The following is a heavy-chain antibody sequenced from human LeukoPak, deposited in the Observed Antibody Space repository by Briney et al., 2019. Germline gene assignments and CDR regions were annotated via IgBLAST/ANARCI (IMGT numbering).Heavy chain of an antibody. CDR3: VRDGRFDSACFDS. Sequence: SETLSLTCTVSGGSISSGGYYWGWIRQSPGKGLEWIGAFYSSGSTSSHSSLKSRVTISVDTSRTQLSLKLDSVTDTDTAVYYCVRDGRFDSACFDSWGPGILVTVSS. J-gene: IGHJ4*02. V-gene: IGHV4-39*07. CDR2: FYSSGST. CDR1: GGSISSGGYY. D-gene: IGHD6-19*01.